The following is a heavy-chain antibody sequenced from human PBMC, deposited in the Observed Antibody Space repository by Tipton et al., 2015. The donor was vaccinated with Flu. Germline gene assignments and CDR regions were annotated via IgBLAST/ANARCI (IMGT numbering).Heavy chain of an antibody. D-gene: IGHD2-15*01. V-gene: IGHV3-21*01. Sequence: GSLRLSCAASGFTFSSYSMNWVRQAPGKGLEWVSSISSSSSYIYYADSVKGRFTISRDNAKNSLYLQMNSLRAEDTAVYYCARDRAHPDPNVGRYYYYGMDVWGQGTTVTVSS. J-gene: IGHJ6*02. CDR2: ISSSSSYI. CDR1: GFTFSSYS. CDR3: ARDRAHPDPNVGRYYYYGMDV.